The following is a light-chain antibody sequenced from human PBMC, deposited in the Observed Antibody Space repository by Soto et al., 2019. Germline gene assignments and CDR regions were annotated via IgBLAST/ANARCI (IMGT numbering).Light chain of an antibody. Sequence: DIQMTQSPASLSASVGDRVTITCRASHSISSHLNWYQQRPGKAPNLLIYGASSLQSGVPSRFSGSGSGTDFTLTISRLQPADFATYYCQQSYSTPLTFGGGTRVEI. CDR2: GAS. CDR3: QQSYSTPLT. J-gene: IGKJ4*02. V-gene: IGKV1-39*01. CDR1: HSISSH.